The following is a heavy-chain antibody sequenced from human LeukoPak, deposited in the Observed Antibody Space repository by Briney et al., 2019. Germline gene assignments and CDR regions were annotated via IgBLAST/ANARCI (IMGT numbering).Heavy chain of an antibody. CDR1: GYTFTSYD. CDR2: MNPNSGNT. CDR3: AGGYYYDSSGYSGDAFGI. Sequence: ASVKVSCKASGYTFTSYDINWVRQATGQGLEWMGWMNPNSGNTGYAQKFQGRVTMTRNTSISTAYMELSSLRSEDTAVYYCAGGYYYDSSGYSGDAFGIWGQGTMVTVSS. D-gene: IGHD3-22*01. V-gene: IGHV1-8*01. J-gene: IGHJ3*02.